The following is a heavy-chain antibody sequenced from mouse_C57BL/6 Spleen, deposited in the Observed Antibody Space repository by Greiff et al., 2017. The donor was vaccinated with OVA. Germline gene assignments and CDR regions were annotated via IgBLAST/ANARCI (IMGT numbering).Heavy chain of an antibody. CDR3: ARGAAQAWFAY. J-gene: IGHJ3*01. Sequence: EVQLQQSGPGLVKPSQSLSLTCSVTGYSITCGYYWNWIRPFPGNKLELMCYISYDGSHNYNPSLKNRISITRDTSKNQFFLKMNSLTAEDTATYYCARGAAQAWFAYWGQGTLVTVSA. CDR1: GYSITCGYY. D-gene: IGHD3-2*02. CDR2: ISYDGSH. V-gene: IGHV3-6*01.